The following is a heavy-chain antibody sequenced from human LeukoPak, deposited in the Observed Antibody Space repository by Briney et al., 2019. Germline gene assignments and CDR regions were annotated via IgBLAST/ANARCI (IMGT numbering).Heavy chain of an antibody. CDR3: ARGPYCSSTSCHDAFDI. CDR1: GFTFSSYS. D-gene: IGHD2-2*01. Sequence: PSGGSLRLSCAASGFTFSSYSMNWVRQAPGKGLEWVSVIYSGGSTYYADSVKGRFTISRDNSKNTLYLQMNSLRAEDTAVYYCARGPYCSSTSCHDAFDIWGQGTMVTVSS. CDR2: IYSGGST. V-gene: IGHV3-53*01. J-gene: IGHJ3*02.